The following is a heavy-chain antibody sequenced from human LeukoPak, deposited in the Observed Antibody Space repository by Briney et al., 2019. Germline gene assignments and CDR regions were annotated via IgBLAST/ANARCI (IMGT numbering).Heavy chain of an antibody. Sequence: GGSLRLSCSASGFIFSSYTMNWVRQAPGKGLEWVSSISGSSSYIYYSDSVKGRFTISRDNAKNSLYLQMNSLRAEDTALYYCARGGSPDAFDIWGQGTMVTVSS. CDR1: GFIFSSYT. CDR3: ARGGSPDAFDI. J-gene: IGHJ3*02. V-gene: IGHV3-21*04. CDR2: ISGSSSYI. D-gene: IGHD1-26*01.